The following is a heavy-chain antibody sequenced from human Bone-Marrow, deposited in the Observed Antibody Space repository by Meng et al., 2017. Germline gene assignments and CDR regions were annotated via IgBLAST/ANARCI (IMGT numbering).Heavy chain of an antibody. J-gene: IGHJ3*02. CDR1: GFTFSSYR. D-gene: IGHD6-13*01. CDR3: ASPGIAAVDAFDI. CDR2: INGDESRT. Sequence: GGSLRLSCAASGFTFSSYRMHWARQVPGKGLVWVSRINGDESRTEYTDSVKGRFTISRDNAKNTLYLQMDNLRVEDTAVYYCASPGIAAVDAFDIWGQGTMVTVSS. V-gene: IGHV3-74*03.